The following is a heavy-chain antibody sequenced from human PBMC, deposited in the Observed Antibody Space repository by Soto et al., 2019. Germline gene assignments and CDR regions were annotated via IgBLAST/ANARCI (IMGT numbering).Heavy chain of an antibody. V-gene: IGHV4-30-4*01. CDR2: IYYSGST. CDR1: GGSISSGYCY. J-gene: IGHJ4*02. Sequence: SETLSLTCTVSGGSISSGYCYWSWIRQPPGKGLEWIGYIYYSGSTYYNPSLKSRVTISVDTSKNQFSLKLSSVTAADTAVYYCARVRDYVDYWGQGTLVTVSS. CDR3: ARVRDYVDY.